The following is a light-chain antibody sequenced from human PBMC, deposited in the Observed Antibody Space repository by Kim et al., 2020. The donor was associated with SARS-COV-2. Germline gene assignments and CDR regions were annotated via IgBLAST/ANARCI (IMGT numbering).Light chain of an antibody. V-gene: IGLV4-69*01. CDR1: RGHSRYA. CDR2: LNSDGSH. J-gene: IGLJ2*01. CDR3: QTWGTGSVV. Sequence: ASVKLTCTLSRGHSRYAIAWHQQQPEKGPRYLMKLNSDGSHSKGDGIPDRFSGSSSGAERYLTSSSLQSEDEADYYCQTWGTGSVVFGGGTQLTVL.